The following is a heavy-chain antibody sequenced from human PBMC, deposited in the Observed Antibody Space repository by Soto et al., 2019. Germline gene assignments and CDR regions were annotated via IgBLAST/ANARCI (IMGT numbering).Heavy chain of an antibody. CDR3: TRVGATAGVAFDI. CDR1: GFTVGDYG. V-gene: IGHV3-49*04. Sequence: PGGSLRLSCTASGFTVGDYGMSWVRQAPGKGLEWVGFIRSKAYGGTTDYAASVKGRFTISRDDFKSIAYLQMNSLKTGDTAVYYCTRVGATAGVAFDIWGQGTMVTVPS. D-gene: IGHD1-26*01. J-gene: IGHJ3*02. CDR2: IRSKAYGGTT.